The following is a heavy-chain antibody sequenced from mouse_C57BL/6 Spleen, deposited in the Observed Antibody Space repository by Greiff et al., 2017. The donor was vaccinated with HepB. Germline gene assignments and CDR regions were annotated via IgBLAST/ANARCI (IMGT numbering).Heavy chain of an antibody. V-gene: IGHV5-15*04. CDR2: ISNLAYSI. CDR1: GFTFSDYG. J-gene: IGHJ1*03. CDR3: ARRGSSYGYFDV. D-gene: IGHD1-1*01. Sequence: DVMLVESGGGLVQPGGSLKLSCAASGFTFSDYGMAWVRQAPRKGPEWVAFISNLAYSIYYADTVTGRFTISRENAKNTLYLEMSSLRSEDTAMYYCARRGSSYGYFDVWGTGTTVTVSS.